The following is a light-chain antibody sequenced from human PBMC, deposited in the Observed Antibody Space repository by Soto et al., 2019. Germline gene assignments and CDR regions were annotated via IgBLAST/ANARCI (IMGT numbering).Light chain of an antibody. Sequence: DIQMTQSPSSLSASVGDRVTITCRESQGIANYLAWFQQKPGKVPKLLIYASSTLQPGVPSRFSGSGFGTDFTLTISSLQPEDVATYYCQKCDTAPLTFGGGTKVEIK. CDR3: QKCDTAPLT. J-gene: IGKJ4*01. CDR1: QGIANY. CDR2: ASS. V-gene: IGKV1-27*01.